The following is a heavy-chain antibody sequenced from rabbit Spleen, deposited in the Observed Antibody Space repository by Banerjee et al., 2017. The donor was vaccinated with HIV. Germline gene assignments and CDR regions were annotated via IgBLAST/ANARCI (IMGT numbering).Heavy chain of an antibody. CDR1: GFDLSRHYY. D-gene: IGHD4-1*01. Sequence: QEQLVESGGGLVQPEGSLTLTCTASGFDLSRHYYMCWVRQAPGKGLEWIACFGSDGGITWHASWVNGRFTVSRSTSLSTVDLKMTGLTAADTATYFCARDLTGVIGWNFGWWGQGTLVTVS. CDR2: FGSDGGIT. J-gene: IGHJ3*01. V-gene: IGHV1S43*01. CDR3: ARDLTGVIGWNFGW.